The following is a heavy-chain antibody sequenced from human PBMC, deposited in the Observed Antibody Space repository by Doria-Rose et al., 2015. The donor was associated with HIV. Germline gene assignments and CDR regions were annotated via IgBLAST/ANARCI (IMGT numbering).Heavy chain of an antibody. J-gene: IGHJ5*02. CDR3: AREGWASDKGVWFDP. Sequence: IRQHPGKGLEWIGYIYYSGSTYYNPSLKSRITISVDTSKNQFSLKLSSVTAADTAVYYCAREGWASDKGVWFDPWGQGTLVTVST. CDR2: IYYSGST. V-gene: IGHV4-31*02. D-gene: IGHD3-10*01.